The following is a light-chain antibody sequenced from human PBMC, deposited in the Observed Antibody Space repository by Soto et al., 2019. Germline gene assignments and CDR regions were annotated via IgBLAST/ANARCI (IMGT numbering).Light chain of an antibody. V-gene: IGKV1-5*03. J-gene: IGKJ1*01. CDR2: KAS. Sequence: DIPMTQSPSTLSASIGDRVTITCRASQSISNWLAWYQQKPGKAPRLLIYKASTLESGVPSRFSGSGSGTEFTLNISSLQPDDFATYYCLQYDSYPQTFGQGTKVEIK. CDR1: QSISNW. CDR3: LQYDSYPQT.